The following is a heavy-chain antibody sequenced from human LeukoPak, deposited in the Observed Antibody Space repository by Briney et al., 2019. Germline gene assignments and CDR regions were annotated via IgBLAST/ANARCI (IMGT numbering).Heavy chain of an antibody. V-gene: IGHV4-34*01. CDR3: ASHLIWDADTATDY. D-gene: IGHD5-18*01. CDR1: GGSFSGYY. CDR2: INHSGST. J-gene: IGHJ4*02. Sequence: SETLSLTCAVYGGSFSGYYWSWIRQPPGKGLEWIGEINHSGSTNYNPSLKSRVTISVDTSKNQFSLKLSSVTAADTAVYYCASHLIWDADTATDYWGQGTLVTVSS.